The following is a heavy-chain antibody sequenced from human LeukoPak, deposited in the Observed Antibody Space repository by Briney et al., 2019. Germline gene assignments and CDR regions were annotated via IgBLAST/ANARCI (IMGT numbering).Heavy chain of an antibody. Sequence: GGSLRLSCSASGFTFSSYAMSWVRQAPGKGLEWVSAISGSGGSTYYADSVKGRFTISRDNSKNTLYLQMNSLRAEDTAVYYCAKEHYGSGSYYPNYFDYWGQGTLVTVSS. CDR1: GFTFSSYA. V-gene: IGHV3-23*01. D-gene: IGHD3-10*01. CDR3: AKEHYGSGSYYPNYFDY. CDR2: ISGSGGST. J-gene: IGHJ4*02.